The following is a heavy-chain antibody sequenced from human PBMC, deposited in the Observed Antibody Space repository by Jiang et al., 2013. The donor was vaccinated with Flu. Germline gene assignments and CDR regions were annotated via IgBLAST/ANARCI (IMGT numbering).Heavy chain of an antibody. D-gene: IGHD3-16*01. Sequence: GPGLVKPSETLSLTCTVSGGSISSYYWSWIRQPPGKGLEWIGYIYYSGSTNYNPSLKSRVTISVDTSKNQFSLKLSSVTAADTAVYYCARFRLYDYENIWGNWFDPWG. CDR1: GGSISSYY. CDR3: ARFRLYDYENIWGNWFDP. CDR2: IYYSGST. V-gene: IGHV4-59*01. J-gene: IGHJ5*02.